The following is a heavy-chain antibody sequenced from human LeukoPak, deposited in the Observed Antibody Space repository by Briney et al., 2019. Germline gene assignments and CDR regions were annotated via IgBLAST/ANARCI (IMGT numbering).Heavy chain of an antibody. Sequence: GGSLRLSCAASGFTFSSYSMNWVRQAPGKGLEWVSSISSSSSYIYYADSVKGRFTISRDNAKNSLYLQMNSLRAEDTAVYYCAKSPSSSGGYGYFDYWGQGALVTVSS. D-gene: IGHD5-12*01. CDR1: GFTFSSYS. V-gene: IGHV3-21*04. J-gene: IGHJ4*02. CDR2: ISSSSSYI. CDR3: AKSPSSSGGYGYFDY.